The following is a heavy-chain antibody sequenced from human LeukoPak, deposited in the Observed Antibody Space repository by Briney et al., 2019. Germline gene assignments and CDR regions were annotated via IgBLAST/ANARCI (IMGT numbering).Heavy chain of an antibody. D-gene: IGHD3-3*01. Sequence: GESLKISCKGSGYSFTSYWIAWVRQMPGKGLEWMGIIYPGNSGTKYSPSFQGQVTISADKSISTAYLQWSSLKASDTAMYYCARRYTIFGVVTIDYWDQETLVTVSS. CDR3: ARRYTIFGVVTIDY. V-gene: IGHV5-51*01. CDR1: GYSFTSYW. J-gene: IGHJ4*02. CDR2: IYPGNSGT.